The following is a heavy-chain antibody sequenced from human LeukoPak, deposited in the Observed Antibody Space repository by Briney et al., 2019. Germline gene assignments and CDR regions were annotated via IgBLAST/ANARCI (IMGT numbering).Heavy chain of an antibody. CDR1: GGSIGSGDYL. D-gene: IGHD3-22*01. V-gene: IGHV4-30-4*07. J-gene: IGHJ3*02. Sequence: SETLSLTCAVSGGSIGSGDYLWSWIRQPPGKGPEWIGYIYYSGTTYSNPSLKSRVTISVDTSKNQFSLKLSSVTAADTAVYYCARGTTMIVDVIDIWGQGTMVTVSS. CDR3: ARGTTMIVDVIDI. CDR2: IYYSGTT.